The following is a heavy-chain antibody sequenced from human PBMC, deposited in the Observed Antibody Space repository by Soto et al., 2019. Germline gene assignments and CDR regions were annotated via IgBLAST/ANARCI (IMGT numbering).Heavy chain of an antibody. D-gene: IGHD3-16*01. CDR1: GDSVSSNSAA. CDR2: TYYRSKWYN. J-gene: IGHJ6*02. CDR3: ARDLSRGARYYYYYGMDV. Sequence: PSQTLSLTCAISGDSVSSNSAAWNWIRQSPSRGLEWLGRTYYRSKWYNDYAVSVKSRITINPDTSKNQFSLQLNSVTPEDTAVHYCARDLSRGARYYYYYGMDVWGQGTTVTVS. V-gene: IGHV6-1*01.